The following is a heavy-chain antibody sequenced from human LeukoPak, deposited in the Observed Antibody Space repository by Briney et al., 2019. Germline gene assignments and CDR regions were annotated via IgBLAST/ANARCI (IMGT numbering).Heavy chain of an antibody. D-gene: IGHD4-17*01. J-gene: IGHJ6*02. CDR2: INPSGGST. CDR1: GGTFSSYA. V-gene: IGHV1-46*01. Sequence: ASVKVSCKASGGTFSSYAISWVRQAPGQGLEWMGIINPSGGSTSYAQKFQGRVTMTRDTSTSTVYMELSSLRSEDTAVYYCARGTTVTTWVPYYYYYGMDVWGQGTTVTVSS. CDR3: ARGTTVTTWVPYYYYYGMDV.